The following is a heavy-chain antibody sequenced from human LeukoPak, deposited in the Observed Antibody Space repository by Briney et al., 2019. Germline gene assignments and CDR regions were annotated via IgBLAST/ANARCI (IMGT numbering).Heavy chain of an antibody. CDR2: IIPIFGTA. CDR3: ARGTYCSGGSCYSADY. CDR1: GGTFSSYA. D-gene: IGHD2-15*01. J-gene: IGHJ4*02. V-gene: IGHV1-69*05. Sequence: SVKVSCKXSGGTFSSYAISWVRQAPGQGLEWMGGIIPIFGTANYAQKFQGRVTITTDESTSTAYMELSSLRSEDTAVYYCARGTYCSGGSCYSADYWGQGTLVTVSS.